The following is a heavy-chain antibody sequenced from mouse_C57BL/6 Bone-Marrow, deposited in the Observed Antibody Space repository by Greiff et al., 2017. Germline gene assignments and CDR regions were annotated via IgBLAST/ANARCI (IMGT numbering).Heavy chain of an antibody. CDR2: IYPGSGST. Sequence: QVQLQQPGAELVKPGASVKMSCKASGYTFTSYWITWVKQRPGQGLEWIGDIYPGSGSTNYNEKFKSKATLTVDTSSSTAYMQLSSRTSEDSAVYYCAVITTVVARGPFDYWGQGTTLTVSS. D-gene: IGHD1-1*01. V-gene: IGHV1-55*01. CDR1: GYTFTSYW. CDR3: AVITTVVARGPFDY. J-gene: IGHJ2*01.